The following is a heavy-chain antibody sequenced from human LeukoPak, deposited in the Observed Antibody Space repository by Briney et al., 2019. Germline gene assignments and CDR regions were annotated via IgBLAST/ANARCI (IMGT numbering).Heavy chain of an antibody. J-gene: IGHJ3*02. D-gene: IGHD3-16*02. Sequence: GASVKVSCKASGGTFSSYAISWVRQAPGQGLEWMGGIIPIFGTANYAQKFQGRVTITADESTSTAYMELRSLRSDDTAVYYCARVNAPFDYVWGSYRPSSRDAFDIWGQGTMVTVSS. V-gene: IGHV1-69*13. CDR1: GGTFSSYA. CDR3: ARVNAPFDYVWGSYRPSSRDAFDI. CDR2: IIPIFGTA.